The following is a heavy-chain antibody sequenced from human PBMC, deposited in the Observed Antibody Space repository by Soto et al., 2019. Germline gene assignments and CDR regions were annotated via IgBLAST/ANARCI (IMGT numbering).Heavy chain of an antibody. J-gene: IGHJ6*02. Sequence: SETLSLTCTVSGGSISSSSYYWGWIRQPPGKGLEWIGSIYYSGSTYYNPSLKSRVTISVDTSKNQFSLKLSSVTAADTAVYYCASRAVTTSFEYYYYGMDVWGQGTTVTVSS. CDR1: GGSISSSSYY. CDR3: ASRAVTTSFEYYYYGMDV. CDR2: IYYSGST. V-gene: IGHV4-39*01. D-gene: IGHD4-4*01.